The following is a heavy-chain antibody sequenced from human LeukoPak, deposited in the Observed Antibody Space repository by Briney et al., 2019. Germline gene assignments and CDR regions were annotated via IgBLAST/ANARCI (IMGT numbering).Heavy chain of an antibody. Sequence: GRSLRLSCAASGFTFHQYAIHWVRHVPGKGLEWVSGISWNSGSIGYADSVRGRFTISRDNAKNSVYLQMNSLRAEDPALYYCAKDKAPLYSGYDWDLDFWGQGTLVIVSS. D-gene: IGHD5-12*01. J-gene: IGHJ4*02. V-gene: IGHV3-9*01. CDR2: ISWNSGSI. CDR1: GFTFHQYA. CDR3: AKDKAPLYSGYDWDLDF.